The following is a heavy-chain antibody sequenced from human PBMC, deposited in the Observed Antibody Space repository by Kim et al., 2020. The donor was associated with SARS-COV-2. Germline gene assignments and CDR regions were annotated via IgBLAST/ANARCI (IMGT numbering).Heavy chain of an antibody. Sequence: GGSLRLSCVASGFTFSSCAMSWVRQAPGKGLEWISSISSSGSRTYYTASMKGRFTISRDNSKNTLYLQMNSLRVEDTAIYYCARASTRVGVTSGREYDYWGQGTLVTVSS. V-gene: IGHV3-23*01. CDR1: GFTFSSCA. CDR2: ISSSGSRT. CDR3: ARASTRVGVTSGREYDY. D-gene: IGHD1-26*01. J-gene: IGHJ4*02.